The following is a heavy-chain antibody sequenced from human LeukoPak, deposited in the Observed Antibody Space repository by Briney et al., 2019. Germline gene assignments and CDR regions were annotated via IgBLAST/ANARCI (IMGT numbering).Heavy chain of an antibody. CDR3: AKEGGSSGWYYYYYAMDV. CDR1: GFTFSSYG. D-gene: IGHD6-19*01. V-gene: IGHV3-30*18. Sequence: PGGSLRLSCAASGFTFSSYGMHWVRQAPGKGLEWVAVISYDGSNKYYADSVKGRFTISRDNSQKMLSLQMSSLRAEDTAVYYCAKEGGSSGWYYYYYAMDVWGQGTTATVSS. CDR2: ISYDGSNK. J-gene: IGHJ6*02.